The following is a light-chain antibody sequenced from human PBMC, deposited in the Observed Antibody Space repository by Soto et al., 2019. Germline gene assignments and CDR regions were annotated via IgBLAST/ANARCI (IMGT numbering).Light chain of an antibody. J-gene: IGKJ2*01. CDR2: GAS. Sequence: EIVLTQSPGTLSLSPGEGATLSCRTSQSISSSYLSWFQQRPGQAPRVLIYGASNRASGIPDRFSGSGSGTDFTLAISSLEPEDFPVYYCQYYGRSPPYTFGQETKLDIK. CDR3: QYYGRSPPYT. CDR1: QSISSSY. V-gene: IGKV3-20*01.